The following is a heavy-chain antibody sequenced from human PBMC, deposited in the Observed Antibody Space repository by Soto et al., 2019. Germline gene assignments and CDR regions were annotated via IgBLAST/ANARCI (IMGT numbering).Heavy chain of an antibody. D-gene: IGHD6-6*01. CDR1: GGSISSYY. CDR3: ARGYSSSFNDAFDV. Sequence: QVQLQESGPGLVKPSETLSLTCTVSVSGGSISSYYWNWIRQPPGKGLEWIGYIYYSGITNYNPSLKIRVTISVDTSKNLFSLKLSSVTAADTAVYYCARGYSSSFNDAFDVWGQGAMVTVSS. V-gene: IGHV4-59*01. J-gene: IGHJ3*01. CDR2: IYYSGIT.